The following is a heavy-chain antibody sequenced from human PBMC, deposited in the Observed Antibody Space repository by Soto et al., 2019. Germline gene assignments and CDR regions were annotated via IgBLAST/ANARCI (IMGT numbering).Heavy chain of an antibody. D-gene: IGHD2-15*01. V-gene: IGHV3-33*01. Sequence: GSLRLSCAASGFTFSSYGMHWVRQAPGKGLEWVAVIWYDGSNKYYADSVKGRFTISRDNSKNTLYLQMNSLRAEDTAVYYCARGIDIVVVVAASHEYLDYWGQGTLVTVSS. J-gene: IGHJ4*02. CDR1: GFTFSSYG. CDR2: IWYDGSNK. CDR3: ARGIDIVVVVAASHEYLDY.